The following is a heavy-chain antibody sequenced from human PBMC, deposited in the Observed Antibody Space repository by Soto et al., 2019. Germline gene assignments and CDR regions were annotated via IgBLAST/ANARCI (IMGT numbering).Heavy chain of an antibody. CDR3: AHSIGLLWVGELPKVAYCFDY. Sequence: QITLKESGPTLVKPTQTLTLTCTFSGFSLSTSGVGVGWIRQPPGKALEWLAVIYWDDDKRYSPSRKSRLTNTKDTSKNRVVLTMTNMDPVDKSTYSCAHSIGLLWVGELPKVAYCFDYWCQGTLVTVSS. D-gene: IGHD3-10*01. CDR2: IYWDDDK. V-gene: IGHV2-5*02. J-gene: IGHJ4*02. CDR1: GFSLSTSGVG.